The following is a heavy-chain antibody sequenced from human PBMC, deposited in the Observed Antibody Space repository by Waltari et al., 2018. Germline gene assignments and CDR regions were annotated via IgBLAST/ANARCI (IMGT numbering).Heavy chain of an antibody. CDR3: ARDRVTMVITPLDL. CDR1: GGTFRDNA. CDR2: IIPVFGTT. J-gene: IGHJ2*01. Sequence: VQLVQSGSEVKRPGSSVKVSCQTSGGTFRDNAISWVRQAPGQGLEWMGGIIPVFGTTNYAQKFQGRVTLTADESTATAYMELSNLRYEDTAIYYCARDRVTMVITPLDLWGRGTLVIVSS. V-gene: IGHV1-69*01. D-gene: IGHD3-22*01.